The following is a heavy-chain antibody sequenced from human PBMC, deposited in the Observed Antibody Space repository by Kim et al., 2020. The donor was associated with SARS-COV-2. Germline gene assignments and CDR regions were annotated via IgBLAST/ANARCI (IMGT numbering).Heavy chain of an antibody. CDR3: ARLVLPWSGYDSGRDY. CDR1: GGSISSSSYY. J-gene: IGHJ4*02. V-gene: IGHV4-39*01. Sequence: SETLSLTCTVSGGSISSSSYYWGWIRQPPGKGLEWIGSIYYSGSTYYNPSLKSRVTISVDTSKNQFSLKLSSVTAADTAVYYCARLVLPWSGYDSGRDYWGQGTLVTVSS. CDR2: IYYSGST. D-gene: IGHD5-12*01.